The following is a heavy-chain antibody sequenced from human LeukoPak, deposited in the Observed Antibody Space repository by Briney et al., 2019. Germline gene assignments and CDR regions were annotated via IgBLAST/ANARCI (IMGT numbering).Heavy chain of an antibody. J-gene: IGHJ2*01. CDR1: GGTFSSYA. Sequence: ASVKVSCKASGGTFSSYAISWVRQAPGQGLEWMGGIIPIFGTANYAQKFQGRVTITTDESTSTAYMELSSLRSEDTAVYYCARGSYYYDSSENRYFDLWGRGTLVTVSS. V-gene: IGHV1-69*05. CDR2: IIPIFGTA. CDR3: ARGSYYYDSSENRYFDL. D-gene: IGHD3-22*01.